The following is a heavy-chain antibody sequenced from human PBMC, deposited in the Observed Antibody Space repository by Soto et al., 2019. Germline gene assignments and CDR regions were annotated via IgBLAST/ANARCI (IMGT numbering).Heavy chain of an antibody. J-gene: IGHJ4*02. CDR3: ARGQQAGRRTYYYDSSGYYYYY. Sequence: GGSLRLSCAASGFTVSSNYMSWVRQAPGKGLEWVSVIYSGGSTYYADSVKGRFTISRDNSKNTLYLQMNSLRAEDTAVYYCARGQQAGRRTYYYDSSGYYYYYWGQGTLVTVSS. V-gene: IGHV3-53*01. CDR1: GFTVSSNY. D-gene: IGHD3-22*01. CDR2: IYSGGST.